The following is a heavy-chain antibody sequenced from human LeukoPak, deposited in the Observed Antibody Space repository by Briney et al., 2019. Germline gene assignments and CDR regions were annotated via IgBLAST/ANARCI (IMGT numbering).Heavy chain of an antibody. CDR2: ISGSGGST. CDR3: AKDSRLGTHQVQN. J-gene: IGHJ4*02. V-gene: IGHV3-23*01. CDR1: GFTFSSYA. D-gene: IGHD3-16*01. Sequence: GGSLRLSCAASGFTFSSYAMSWVRQAPGKGLEWVSAISGSGGSTYYADSVKGRFTISRDNSKKRLYLQMNSLRAEDTAVYYCAKDSRLGTHQVQNWGQGTLVTVSS.